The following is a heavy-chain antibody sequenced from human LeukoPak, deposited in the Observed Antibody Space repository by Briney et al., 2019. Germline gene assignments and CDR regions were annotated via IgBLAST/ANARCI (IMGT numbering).Heavy chain of an antibody. Sequence: SETLSLTCTVSGGSISSSSYYWGWIRQPPGKGLEWIGSIYYRGSTYYNPSLKSRVTISVDTSKNQFSLKLTSVTAADTAVYYCARESITMVRGVIITPHYYFDYWGQGTLVTVSS. J-gene: IGHJ4*02. CDR1: GGSISSSSYY. V-gene: IGHV4-39*02. CDR3: ARESITMVRGVIITPHYYFDY. D-gene: IGHD3-10*01. CDR2: IYYRGST.